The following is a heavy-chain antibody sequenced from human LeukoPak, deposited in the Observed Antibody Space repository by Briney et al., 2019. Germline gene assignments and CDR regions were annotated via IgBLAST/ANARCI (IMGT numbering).Heavy chain of an antibody. Sequence: GGSLRLSCAASRFIFSGYSMNWVRQAPGRGLEWISYISGDISIISYADSVKGRFTISRDSSKNTLYLQINSLRAEDTAVYYCARGSVITLVRGVINDGYFDYWGQGTLVTVSS. D-gene: IGHD3-10*01. CDR1: RFIFSGYS. J-gene: IGHJ4*02. CDR2: ISGDISII. CDR3: ARGSVITLVRGVINDGYFDY. V-gene: IGHV3-48*01.